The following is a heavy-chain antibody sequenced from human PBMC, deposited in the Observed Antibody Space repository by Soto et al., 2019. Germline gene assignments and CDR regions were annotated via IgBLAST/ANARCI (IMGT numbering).Heavy chain of an antibody. CDR2: IRPGGDST. Sequence: GGSLRLSCAASGFRFRTRAMSWVRQAPGKGLEWVASIRPGGDSTYYADSGKGRFAVSRYNSNVTLYLQMDSLRVEDTAIYYCTTHEEGAPWAGGFDSWGQGTLVTVSS. D-gene: IGHD1-26*01. V-gene: IGHV3-23*01. CDR1: GFRFRTRA. J-gene: IGHJ5*01. CDR3: TTHEEGAPWAGGFDS.